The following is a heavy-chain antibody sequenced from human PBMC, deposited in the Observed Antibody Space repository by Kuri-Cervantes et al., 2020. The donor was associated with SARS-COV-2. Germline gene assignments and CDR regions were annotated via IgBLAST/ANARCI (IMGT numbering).Heavy chain of an antibody. CDR3: AKLPVGATVGDY. V-gene: IGHV3-13*05. Sequence: GESLKISCAASGFTFSSYDMHWVRQATGKGLEWVSAIGTAGDPYYPGSVKGRFTISRENAKNTLYLQMNSLRAEDTAVYYCAKLPVGATVGDYWGQGTRVTVSS. CDR2: IGTAGDP. CDR1: GFTFSSYD. J-gene: IGHJ4*02. D-gene: IGHD1-26*01.